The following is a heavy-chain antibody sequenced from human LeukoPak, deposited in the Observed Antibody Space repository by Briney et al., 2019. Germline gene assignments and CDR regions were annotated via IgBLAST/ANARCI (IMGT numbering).Heavy chain of an antibody. CDR3: ARLTAYGSYIDY. CDR2: IYYSGST. J-gene: IGHJ4*02. V-gene: IGHV4-39*01. CDR1: GGSISSSNYY. D-gene: IGHD1-26*01. Sequence: SETLSLTCSVSGGSISSSNYYWGWIRQPPGKGLEWIGNIYYSGSTYYNPSLKSRVTISVDTSKNQFSLKLSSVTAADTAVYYCARLTAYGSYIDYWGQGTLVTVSS.